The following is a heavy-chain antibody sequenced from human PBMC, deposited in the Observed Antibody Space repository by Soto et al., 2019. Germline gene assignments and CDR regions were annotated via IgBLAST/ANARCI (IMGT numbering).Heavy chain of an antibody. CDR1: GFTFSIYG. D-gene: IGHD6-13*01. CDR3: VSQVDVAAAVACYFDY. V-gene: IGHV3-30*03. CDR2: ISYDGSNK. J-gene: IGHJ4*02. Sequence: PGGSLRLSCVPSGFTFSIYGMHWFRQAPGKGLEWVAVISYDGSNKYYADSVKGRFTISRDNSKNTLYLQMNCLRAEDTAVYYCVSQVDVAAAVACYFDYWGQGTLVTVSS.